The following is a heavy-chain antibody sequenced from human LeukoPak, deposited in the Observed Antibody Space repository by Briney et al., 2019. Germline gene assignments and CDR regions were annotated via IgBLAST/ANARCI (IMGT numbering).Heavy chain of an antibody. D-gene: IGHD6-19*01. CDR1: GFTFSAFA. J-gene: IGHJ4*02. CDR2: ITDDGYNT. Sequence: GGSLRLSCAASGFTFSAFAMTWVRQAPGKGLEWVSTITDDGYNTYSADSVKGRITVSRDNSKNTLSLQLRSLRAEDTAVYYCAKDLSYTSGASDHWGQGTLVTVSS. CDR3: AKDLSYTSGASDH. V-gene: IGHV3-23*01.